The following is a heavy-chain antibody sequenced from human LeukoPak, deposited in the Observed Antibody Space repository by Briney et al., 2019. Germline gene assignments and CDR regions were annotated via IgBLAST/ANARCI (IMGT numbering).Heavy chain of an antibody. D-gene: IGHD5-12*01. Sequence: GGSLRLSCAASGFTFSNYPMHWVRQAPGKGLEWVSFIRYDGSNKYYADSVKGRFTISRDNAKNSLYLQMNSLRAEDMALYYCAKARGDGGYDSSVDYYMDVWGKGTTVTVSS. V-gene: IGHV3-30*02. CDR1: GFTFSNYP. J-gene: IGHJ6*03. CDR3: AKARGDGGYDSSVDYYMDV. CDR2: IRYDGSNK.